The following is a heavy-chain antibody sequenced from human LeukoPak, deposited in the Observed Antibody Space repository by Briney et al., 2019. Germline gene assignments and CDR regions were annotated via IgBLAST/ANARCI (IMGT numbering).Heavy chain of an antibody. CDR2: IIPIFGTA. CDR3: ARDHYYYDSSGYWY. J-gene: IGHJ4*02. V-gene: IGHV1-69*01. CDR1: GGTLSSYA. Sequence: GASVKVSCKASGGTLSSYAISWVRQAPGQGLEWMGGIIPIFGTANYAQKFQGRVTITADESTNTAYMELSSLRSEDTAVYYCARDHYYYDSSGYWYWGQGTLVTVSS. D-gene: IGHD3-22*01.